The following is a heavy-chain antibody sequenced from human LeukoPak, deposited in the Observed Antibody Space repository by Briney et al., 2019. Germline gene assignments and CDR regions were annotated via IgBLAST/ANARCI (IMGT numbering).Heavy chain of an antibody. CDR2: IYYSGST. V-gene: IGHV4-39*07. J-gene: IGHJ4*02. D-gene: IGHD2-15*01. CDR3: ARGPTSRGVAFGY. CDR1: GGSISSSSYY. Sequence: SETLSLTCTVSGGSISSSSYYWGWIRQPPGKGLEWIGSIYYSGSTYYNPSLKSRVTMSVDTSKNQFSLRLSSVTAADTAVYYCARGPTSRGVAFGYWGQGALVTVSS.